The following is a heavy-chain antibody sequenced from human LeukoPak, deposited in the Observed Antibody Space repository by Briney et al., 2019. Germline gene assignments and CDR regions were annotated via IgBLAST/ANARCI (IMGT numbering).Heavy chain of an antibody. D-gene: IGHD2-2*01. CDR3: ATESCNTSSCYHPFGY. J-gene: IGHJ4*02. CDR1: LCTFSSYA. V-gene: IGHV1-69*13. CDR2: IIPIFNTT. Sequence: SVKVSCKTALCTFSSYAISWVRQAPGQGREWMGGIIPIFNTTNYAKKFQARVTITADESTNTAYMELSSLRSADTAVYYCATESCNTSSCYHPFGYWGQGTLVTVSS.